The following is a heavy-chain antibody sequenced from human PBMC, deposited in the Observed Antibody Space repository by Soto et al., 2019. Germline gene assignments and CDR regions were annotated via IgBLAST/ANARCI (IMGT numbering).Heavy chain of an antibody. J-gene: IGHJ6*02. V-gene: IGHV1-8*01. D-gene: IGHD3-3*01. CDR3: ARARSIRFLEWLPSYGMDV. CDR2: MNPNSGNT. Sequence: RASVKVSCKASGYTFTSYDINWVRQATGQGLEWMGWMNPNSGNTGYAQKFQGRVTMTRNTSISTAYMELSSLRSEDTAVYYCARARSIRFLEWLPSYGMDVWGQGTTVTAYS. CDR1: GYTFTSYD.